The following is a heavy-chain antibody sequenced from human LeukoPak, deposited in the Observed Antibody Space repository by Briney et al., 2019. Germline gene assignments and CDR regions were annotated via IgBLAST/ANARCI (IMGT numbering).Heavy chain of an antibody. J-gene: IGHJ2*01. Sequence: PSQTLSLTCTVSGGSISSGDYYWSWIRQPPGKGLEWIGYIYYSGSTYYNPSLKSRVTISVDTSKNQFSLKLSSVTAADTAVYYCARASSLYDSSGYYYATRWYFDLWGRGTLVTVSS. V-gene: IGHV4-30-4*01. CDR1: GGSISSGDYY. CDR3: ARASSLYDSSGYYYATRWYFDL. CDR2: IYYSGST. D-gene: IGHD3-22*01.